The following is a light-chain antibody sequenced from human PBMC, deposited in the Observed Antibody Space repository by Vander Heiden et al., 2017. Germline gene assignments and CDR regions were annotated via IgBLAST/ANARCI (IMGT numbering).Light chain of an antibody. J-gene: IGLJ1*01. Sequence: QSALTQPRSVSGSPGPSVTISCTGTSSDVGGYTYVSWYQQHPGKAPKLMIYDVSKRPSGVPDRFSGSKSGNTASLTISGLQAEDEADYYCCSYAGSPYVFGTGTKVTVL. CDR3: CSYAGSPYV. CDR1: SSDVGGYTY. V-gene: IGLV2-11*01. CDR2: DVS.